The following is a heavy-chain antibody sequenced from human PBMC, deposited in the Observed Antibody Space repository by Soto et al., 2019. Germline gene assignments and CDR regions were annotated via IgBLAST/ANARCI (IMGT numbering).Heavy chain of an antibody. Sequence: SETLSLTCSILGDSISDTRFYWGWVRQSPEKGLEWIGSISHDGHAYYNPSLKSRVTLFADTSRNQFSLTMKTVTVADTALYFFERQVYGDYLGGNGFDPWGQGALVTVSS. D-gene: IGHD4-17*01. CDR2: ISHDGHA. CDR1: GDSISDTRFY. CDR3: ERQVYGDYLGGNGFDP. V-gene: IGHV4-39*01. J-gene: IGHJ5*02.